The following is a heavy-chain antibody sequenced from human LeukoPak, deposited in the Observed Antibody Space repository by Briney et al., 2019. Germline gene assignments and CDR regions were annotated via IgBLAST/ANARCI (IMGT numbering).Heavy chain of an antibody. D-gene: IGHD3-22*01. Sequence: PSETLSLTCTVSGGSISTYYWSWIRQPAGKGLEWIGRIYSSGSTNYNPSLKSRVTMSVDTSKNQFSLNLSSVTAADTAVYYCARGVVLITANWFDPWGQGTLVTVSS. CDR2: IYSSGST. J-gene: IGHJ5*02. V-gene: IGHV4-4*07. CDR1: GGSISTYY. CDR3: ARGVVLITANWFDP.